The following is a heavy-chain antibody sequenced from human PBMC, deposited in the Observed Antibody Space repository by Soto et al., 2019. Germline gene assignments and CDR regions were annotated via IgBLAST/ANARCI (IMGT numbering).Heavy chain of an antibody. Sequence: EVQLVESGGGLVQPGGSLRLSCAASGFTFSTYGMHWVRQATGKGLEWVSAIGTIRDTYYLDSVKGRFTISRENAKNSVYLQMNSLRAGDTAVYYCARGRSNQYDSSPPPKFDPWGRGTLVTVSS. CDR3: ARGRSNQYDSSPPPKFDP. CDR2: IGTIRDT. V-gene: IGHV3-13*01. J-gene: IGHJ5*02. D-gene: IGHD3-16*01. CDR1: GFTFSTYG.